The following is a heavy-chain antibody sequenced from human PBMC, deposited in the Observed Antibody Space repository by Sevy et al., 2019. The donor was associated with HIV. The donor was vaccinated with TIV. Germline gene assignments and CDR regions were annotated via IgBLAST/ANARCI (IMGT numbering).Heavy chain of an antibody. D-gene: IGHD3-22*01. V-gene: IGHV3-23*01. J-gene: IGHJ4*02. CDR1: GFTFSSYA. CDR3: AKVQYYDSSGYYDY. Sequence: GGSLRLSCAASGFTFSSYAMSWVRQAPGKGLKSVSAISGSGGSTYYADSVKGRFTISRDNSKNTLYLQMNSLRAEDTAVYYCAKVQYYDSSGYYDYWGQGTLVTVSS. CDR2: ISGSGGST.